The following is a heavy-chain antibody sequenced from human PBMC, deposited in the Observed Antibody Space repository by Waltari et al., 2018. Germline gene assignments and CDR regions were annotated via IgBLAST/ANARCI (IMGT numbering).Heavy chain of an antibody. V-gene: IGHV4-59*11. D-gene: IGHD3-22*01. CDR2: MYFSGTK. J-gene: IGHJ3*02. Sequence: VQLQESGPGLVKPSETLSLRCTVSGDSIRSHFWSWIRQAPGKGLEWIGHMYFSGTKDYNPSLKSRVAISIDTSKNHFSLNRRSVTAADTAIYYCARLPRGSVIIGAFDIWGQGTQVTVSS. CDR1: GDSIRSHF. CDR3: ARLPRGSVIIGAFDI.